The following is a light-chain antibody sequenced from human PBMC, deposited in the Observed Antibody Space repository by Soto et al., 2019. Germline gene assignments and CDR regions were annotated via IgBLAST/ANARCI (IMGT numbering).Light chain of an antibody. Sequence: SYELTQAPSVSVAPGKTAKITCGGNNIGSKSVHWHQQKPGQAPVLVIFYDSDRPSGIPERFSGSNSGSTATLTISRVEVGDEADYYCQAWEGSGDHSVVFGGGTKLTVL. J-gene: IGLJ2*01. CDR3: QAWEGSGDHSVV. CDR2: YDS. V-gene: IGLV3-21*01. CDR1: NIGSKS.